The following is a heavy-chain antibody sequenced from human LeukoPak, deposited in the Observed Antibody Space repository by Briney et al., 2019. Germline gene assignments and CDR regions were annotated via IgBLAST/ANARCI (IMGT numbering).Heavy chain of an antibody. V-gene: IGHV4-59*01. J-gene: IGHJ4*02. CDR1: GASISGYY. Sequence: PSXXLSLTCTVSGASISGYYWSWIRQPPGKGLECIGYIYYSGSTNYNPSLKSRVTISVDTPKNQFSLKLSSVIAADAAVYYCARVNSSGFDYWGQGTLVTVSS. CDR2: IYYSGST. CDR3: ARVNSSGFDY. D-gene: IGHD6-19*01.